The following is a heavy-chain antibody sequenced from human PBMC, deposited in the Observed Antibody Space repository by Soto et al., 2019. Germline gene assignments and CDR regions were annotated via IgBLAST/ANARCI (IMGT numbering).Heavy chain of an antibody. D-gene: IGHD6-19*01. CDR3: ARGLEARIAVAGTQWFDP. CDR2: IWYDGSNK. Sequence: GGSLRLSCAASGFTFSSYGMHWVRQAPGKGLEWVAVIWYDGSNKYYADSVKGRFTISRDNSKNTLYLQMNSLRAEDTAVYYCARGLEARIAVAGTQWFDPWGQGTLVTVSS. CDR1: GFTFSSYG. J-gene: IGHJ5*02. V-gene: IGHV3-33*01.